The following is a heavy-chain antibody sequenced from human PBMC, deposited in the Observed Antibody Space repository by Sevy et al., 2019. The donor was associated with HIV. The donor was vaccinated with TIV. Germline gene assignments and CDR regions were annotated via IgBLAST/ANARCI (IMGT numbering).Heavy chain of an antibody. J-gene: IGHJ4*02. CDR2: IYYNGHI. D-gene: IGHD1-26*01. Sequence: SETLSLTCTVSGGSITSLYWNWIRQPPGKGLEWIANIYYNGHINYNPSLKRRVTLSLDTSKNQSSLRLSAVPAADTAMYYCAGENAWGRGYSWGQGTLVTVSS. CDR1: GGSITSLY. V-gene: IGHV4-59*08. CDR3: AGENAWGRGYS.